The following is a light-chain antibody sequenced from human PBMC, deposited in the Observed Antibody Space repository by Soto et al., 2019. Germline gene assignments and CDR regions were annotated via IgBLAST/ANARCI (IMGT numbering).Light chain of an antibody. CDR1: TSDVGSYNF. CDR2: EVA. J-gene: IGLJ2*01. V-gene: IGLV2-23*02. Sequence: QLVLTQPPSVSGSPGQSITISCTGSTSDVGSYNFVSWYQQYPGKAPKLMIYEVAKRPSGVSNRFSGSKSVNTASLTISGLQAEDEADYYCCSYAGGDSAIFGGGTKLTVL. CDR3: CSYAGGDSAI.